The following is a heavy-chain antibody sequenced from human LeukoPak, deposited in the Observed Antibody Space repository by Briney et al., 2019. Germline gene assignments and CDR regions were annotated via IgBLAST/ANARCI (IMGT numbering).Heavy chain of an antibody. CDR3: ARSPKRYCSSTSCYFDY. J-gene: IGHJ4*02. CDR1: GYTFTGYY. D-gene: IGHD2-2*01. Sequence: ASVKVSCKASGYTFTGYYMHWVRQAPGQGLEWMGWINPNSGGTNYAQKFQGRVTMTRDTSISTAYMELSRLRSDDTAVYYCARSPKRYCSSTSCYFDYWGQGTLATVSS. CDR2: INPNSGGT. V-gene: IGHV1-2*02.